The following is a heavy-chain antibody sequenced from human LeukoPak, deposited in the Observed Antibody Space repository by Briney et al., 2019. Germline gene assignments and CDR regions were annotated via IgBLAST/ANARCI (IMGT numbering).Heavy chain of an antibody. CDR1: GGSISSGGYS. Sequence: SETLSLTCAVSGGSISSGGYSWGWIRQPPGKGLEWIGYIYHSGSTYYNPSLKSRVTISVDRSKNQFSLKLSSVTAADTAVYYCARGYSGYDVSFDYWGQGTLVTVSS. D-gene: IGHD5-12*01. CDR2: IYHSGST. V-gene: IGHV4-30-2*01. J-gene: IGHJ4*02. CDR3: ARGYSGYDVSFDY.